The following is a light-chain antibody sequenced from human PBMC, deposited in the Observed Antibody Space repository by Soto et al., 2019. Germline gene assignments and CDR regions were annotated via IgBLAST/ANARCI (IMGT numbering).Light chain of an antibody. Sequence: DIQMTQSPSTLSASVGDRVTITCRASQNINIWLAWYQQKPGEAPKLLIYKASSLESGVPSRFSGSGSGTEFTLTISSLQPDDFATYYCQQYNTYWTFGPGTKVDIK. CDR3: QQYNTYWT. CDR2: KAS. J-gene: IGKJ1*01. CDR1: QNINIW. V-gene: IGKV1-5*03.